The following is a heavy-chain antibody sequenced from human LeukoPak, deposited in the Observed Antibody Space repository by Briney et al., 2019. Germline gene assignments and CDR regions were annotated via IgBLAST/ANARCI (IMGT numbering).Heavy chain of an antibody. CDR3: ARAGNYGSGSYLPDY. J-gene: IGHJ4*02. CDR2: IYYSGST. V-gene: IGHV4-59*01. D-gene: IGHD3-10*01. Sequence: SETLSLTCAVYGGSFSGYYWSWIRQPPGKGLEWIGYIYYSGSTNYNPSLKSRVTISVDTSKNQFSLKLSSVTAADTAVYYCARAGNYGSGSYLPDYWGQGTLVTVSS. CDR1: GGSFSGYY.